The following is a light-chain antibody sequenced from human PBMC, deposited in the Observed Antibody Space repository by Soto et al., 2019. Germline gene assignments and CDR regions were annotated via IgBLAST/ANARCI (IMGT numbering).Light chain of an antibody. CDR3: CSYAGRYDRV. V-gene: IGLV2-11*01. Sequence: SVLTQPRSVSWSPGQSVTISCTGSSSDVGTYDYVSWYQQHPGKAPKLMIHGVNKRPSGVPDRFSGSKSGSTASLTISGLQPDDQADPSRCSYAGRYDRVFGTGTKGTVL. CDR1: SSDVGTYDY. CDR2: GVN. J-gene: IGLJ1*01.